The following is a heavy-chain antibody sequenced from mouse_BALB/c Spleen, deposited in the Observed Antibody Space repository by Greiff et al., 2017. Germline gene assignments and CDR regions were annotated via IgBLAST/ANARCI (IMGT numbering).Heavy chain of an antibody. CDR2: INPSSGYT. V-gene: IGHV1-4*02. Sequence: VQLQQSAAELARPGASVKMSCKASGYTFTSYTMHWVKQRPGQGLEWIGYINPSSGYTEYNQKFKDKTTLTADKSSSTAYMQLSSLTSEDSAVYYCARKTALYDYDEGDYWGQGTTLTVSS. D-gene: IGHD2-4*01. CDR3: ARKTALYDYDEGDY. J-gene: IGHJ2*01. CDR1: GYTFTSYT.